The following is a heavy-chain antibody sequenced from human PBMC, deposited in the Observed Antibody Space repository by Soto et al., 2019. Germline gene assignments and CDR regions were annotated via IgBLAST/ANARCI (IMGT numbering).Heavy chain of an antibody. CDR1: GFTFCDYA. D-gene: IGHD1-26*01. CDR3: TRYSGSYHASYYYFDY. Sequence: GGSLRLSCTASGFTFCDYAMSWFRQAPGKGLEWVGFIRSKAYGGTTEYAASVKGRFTISRDDSKSIAYLQMNSLKTEDTAVYYCTRYSGSYHASYYYFDYWGQGTLVTVSS. V-gene: IGHV3-49*03. CDR2: IRSKAYGGTT. J-gene: IGHJ4*02.